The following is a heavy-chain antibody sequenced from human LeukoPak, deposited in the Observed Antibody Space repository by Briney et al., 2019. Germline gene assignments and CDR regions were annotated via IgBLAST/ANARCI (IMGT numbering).Heavy chain of an antibody. CDR3: ARSTVTRFDP. CDR1: GGSISSYY. V-gene: IGHV4-59*01. D-gene: IGHD4-11*01. CDR2: IYYSGST. J-gene: IGHJ5*02. Sequence: SETLSLTCTVSGGSISSYYWSWIRQPPGKGLEWIGYIYYSGSTNYNPSLKSRVTISVDTSKNQFSLKLSSVTAADTAVYYCARSTVTRFDPWGQGTLVTVSS.